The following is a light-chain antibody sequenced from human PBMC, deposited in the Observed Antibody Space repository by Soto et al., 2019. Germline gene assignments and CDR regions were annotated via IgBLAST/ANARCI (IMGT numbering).Light chain of an antibody. CDR1: TGVVTSGHY. Sequence: QAVVTQEPSLTVSPGGTVTLTCASSTGVVTSGHYPNWFQQKPGQAPRALIYTTVNKHSWTPARFSGSLLGGKAALTLSGVQPEDEADYYCLLYYGGARVFGGGTKLTVL. CDR2: TTV. CDR3: LLYYGGARV. V-gene: IGLV7-43*01. J-gene: IGLJ2*01.